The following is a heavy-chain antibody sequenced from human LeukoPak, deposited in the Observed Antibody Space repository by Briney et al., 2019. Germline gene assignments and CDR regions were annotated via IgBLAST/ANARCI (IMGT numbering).Heavy chain of an antibody. CDR3: AKDRGYSYGSLDY. Sequence: GGSLRLSCAASGFTFSSYAMSWVRQAPGKGLEWVSAISGSGGSTYYADSVKGRFTISRDNSKNTLHLQMNSLRAEDTAVYYCAKDRGYSYGSLDYWGQGTLVTVSS. V-gene: IGHV3-23*01. CDR2: ISGSGGST. J-gene: IGHJ4*02. D-gene: IGHD5-18*01. CDR1: GFTFSSYA.